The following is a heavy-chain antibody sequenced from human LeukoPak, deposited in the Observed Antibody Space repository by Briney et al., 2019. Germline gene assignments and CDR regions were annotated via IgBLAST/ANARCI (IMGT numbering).Heavy chain of an antibody. Sequence: GGSLRLSCAVSGFTFSDYYMNWIRQAPGKGLEWVSYITNSGSTIDYADSVKGRFTISRDNAKNSLYLQMNSLRAEDTAVYYCASPPMANVDSWGQGTLVTVSS. CDR1: GFTFSDYY. CDR3: ASPPMANVDS. J-gene: IGHJ4*02. CDR2: ITNSGSTI. V-gene: IGHV3-11*01. D-gene: IGHD5-24*01.